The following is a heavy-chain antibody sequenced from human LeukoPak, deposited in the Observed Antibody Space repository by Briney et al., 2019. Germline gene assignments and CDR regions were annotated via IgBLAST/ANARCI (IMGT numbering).Heavy chain of an antibody. CDR2: IYHSGRS. CDR1: GDSISNGVKY. CDR3: ARDLQLWTTRDTRGGAQVGY. V-gene: IGHV4-31*03. D-gene: IGHD5-18*01. J-gene: IGHJ4*02. Sequence: PSETLSLTCTVSGDSISNGVKYWSWIRQHPGRGLEWIGYIYHSGRSYYSPSLKSRITMSVDTSKNQFSLNLSSVTAADTAVYYCARDLQLWTTRDTRGGAQVGYWGQGTLVTVSS.